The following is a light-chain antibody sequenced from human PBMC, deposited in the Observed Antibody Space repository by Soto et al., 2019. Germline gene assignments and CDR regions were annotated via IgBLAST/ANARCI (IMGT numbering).Light chain of an antibody. CDR3: QQYNNWPLT. CDR2: RAF. Sequence: EIVLPQSPATLSVSPGGRATLSCRASQSISDTLAWYQQKPGQAPRLLIYRAFTRATGIPARFSGSGFGTDFTLTISSLQSEDFAVYYCQQYNNWPLTFGGGTKVDIK. J-gene: IGKJ4*01. V-gene: IGKV3-15*01. CDR1: QSISDT.